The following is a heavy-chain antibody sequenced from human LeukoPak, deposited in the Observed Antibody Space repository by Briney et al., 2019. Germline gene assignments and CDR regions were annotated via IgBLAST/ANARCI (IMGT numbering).Heavy chain of an antibody. CDR2: FDPEDGET. Sequence: GASVKVSCKVSGYTLTELSMHWVRQAPGKGLEWMGGFDPEDGETIYAQKFQGRVTMTEDTSTDTAYMELSSLRSEDTAVCYCATVADSSWYHSNGFYYYGMDVWGQGTTVTVSS. CDR3: ATVADSSWYHSNGFYYYGMDV. CDR1: GYTLTELS. V-gene: IGHV1-24*01. J-gene: IGHJ6*02. D-gene: IGHD6-13*01.